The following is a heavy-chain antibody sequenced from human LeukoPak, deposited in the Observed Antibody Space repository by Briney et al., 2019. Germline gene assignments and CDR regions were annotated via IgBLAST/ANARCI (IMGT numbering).Heavy chain of an antibody. Sequence: GASVKVSCKASGDTFTGDYMHWVRQAPGQGLECMGWINPNSGGTNYAQKFQGRVTMTRDTSISTAYMELSKLRSDDTAVYYCARGLYTYYDFWSRGGKFDYWGQGTLVTVSP. CDR1: GDTFTGDY. V-gene: IGHV1-2*02. CDR3: ARGLYTYYDFWSRGGKFDY. CDR2: INPNSGGT. J-gene: IGHJ4*02. D-gene: IGHD3-3*01.